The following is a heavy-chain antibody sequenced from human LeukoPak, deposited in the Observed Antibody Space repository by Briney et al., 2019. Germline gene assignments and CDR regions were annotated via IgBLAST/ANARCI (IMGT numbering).Heavy chain of an antibody. D-gene: IGHD6-13*01. V-gene: IGHV4-59*01. J-gene: IGHJ4*02. CDR1: GGSISSYY. Sequence: SETLSLNCTVSGGSISSYYWSWIRQPPGKGLEWIGYIYYSGSTSYNPSLKSRVTISVDTSKNQFSLKLTSITAADPPLYNCARSRGYFDYWGQGTLVTVSS. CDR3: ARSRGYFDY. CDR2: IYYSGST.